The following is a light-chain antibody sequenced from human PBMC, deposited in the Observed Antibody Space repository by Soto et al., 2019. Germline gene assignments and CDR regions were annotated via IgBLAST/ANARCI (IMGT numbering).Light chain of an antibody. CDR1: ESGSTY. CDR2: DAC. V-gene: IGKV3-11*01. J-gene: IGKJ2*01. Sequence: EIVFTQAPATLSLSPGEIATLSCRASESGSTYLGWYQQRPGQAPRLLIYDACNRATGIPARFSGSGSGTDFTTTISGIEPADFAVSYCQYRNSWHPYTFGQGTKLEIK. CDR3: QYRNSWHPYT.